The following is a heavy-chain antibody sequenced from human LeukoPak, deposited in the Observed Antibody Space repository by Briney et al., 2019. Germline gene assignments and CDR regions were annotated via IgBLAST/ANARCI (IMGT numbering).Heavy chain of an antibody. CDR2: ITGSGGST. Sequence: PGGSLRLSCAASGFTLSSYSMSWVRQAPGKGLEWVSLITGSGGSTHYADSVKGRFTISRDNSKNTLYLQMNSLRAEDTAVYYCSKKGIAAAGDCFDLGGQGTLVTVSS. J-gene: IGHJ5*02. D-gene: IGHD6-13*01. CDR1: GFTLSSYS. CDR3: SKKGIAAAGDCFDL. V-gene: IGHV3-23*01.